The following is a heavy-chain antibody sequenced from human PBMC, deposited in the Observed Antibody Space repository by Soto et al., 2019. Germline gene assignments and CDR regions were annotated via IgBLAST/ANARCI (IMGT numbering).Heavy chain of an antibody. V-gene: IGHV3-30-3*01. D-gene: IGHD3-22*01. Sequence: QVQLVESGGGVVHPGRSLRLSCAASGFTFSSYAMHWVRQAPGKGLEWVAVISYDGSNKYYADSVKGRFTISRDTSKNTLYLQMNSLRAEDTAVYYCARVYDISGYSLVDLDYWGQGTLVTVSS. J-gene: IGHJ4*02. CDR3: ARVYDISGYSLVDLDY. CDR2: ISYDGSNK. CDR1: GFTFSSYA.